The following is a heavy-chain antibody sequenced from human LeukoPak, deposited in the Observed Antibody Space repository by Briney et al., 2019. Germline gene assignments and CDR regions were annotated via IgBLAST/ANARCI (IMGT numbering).Heavy chain of an antibody. V-gene: IGHV4-34*01. CDR1: GFTFSSYG. Sequence: GSLRLSCAASGFTFSSYGMHWVRQAPGKGLEWIGEINHSGSTNYNPSLKSRVTISVDTSKNQFSLKLSSVTAADTAVYYCARGSGSAWGQGTLVTVSS. J-gene: IGHJ4*02. CDR3: ARGSGSA. CDR2: INHSGST. D-gene: IGHD3-10*01.